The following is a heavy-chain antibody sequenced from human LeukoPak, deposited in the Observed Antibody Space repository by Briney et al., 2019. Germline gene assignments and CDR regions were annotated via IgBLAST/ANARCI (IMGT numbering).Heavy chain of an antibody. J-gene: IGHJ4*02. CDR1: GVSLSSHG. CDR3: ARDRGNDYFDS. Sequence: GGSLRLSCVVSGVSLSSHGMHWVRQAPGKRLEWLTFTWSDGRSEYYADSVKGRFSVSRDNSKNTVFLQIDSLRVEDTAVYYCARDRGNDYFDSWGQGTLVTVSS. CDR2: TWSDGRSE. V-gene: IGHV3-33*01.